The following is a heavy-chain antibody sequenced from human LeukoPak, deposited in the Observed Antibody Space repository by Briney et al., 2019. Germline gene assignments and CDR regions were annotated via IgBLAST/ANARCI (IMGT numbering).Heavy chain of an antibody. D-gene: IGHD3-22*01. CDR3: ARGLFHYDSTGWDH. V-gene: IGHV4-59*01. Sequence: SSETLSLTCTVSGGSISSYYWSWIRQPPGKGLEWIGYIYDSGSTSYSPSLKSRVTILVDTSKNQFSLKLSSVTAADTAVYYCARGLFHYDSTGWDHWGQGTLVTVSS. CDR1: GGSISSYY. J-gene: IGHJ4*02. CDR2: IYDSGST.